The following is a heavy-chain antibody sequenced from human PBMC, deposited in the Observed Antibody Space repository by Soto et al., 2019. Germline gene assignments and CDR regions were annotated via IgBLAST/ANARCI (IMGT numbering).Heavy chain of an antibody. J-gene: IGHJ6*02. CDR3: ARTYSSSWYWVHYYYGMDV. CDR1: GFSLSTSGVG. CDR2: IYWDDDK. D-gene: IGHD6-13*01. V-gene: IGHV2-5*02. Sequence: QITLKESGPTLVKPTQTLTLTCTFSGFSLSTSGVGVGWIRQPPGKALEWLALIYWDDDKRYSPSLKSRLTIPKDTSKNQVVLTMTNMDPVDTATYYCARTYSSSWYWVHYYYGMDVWGQGTTVTVSS.